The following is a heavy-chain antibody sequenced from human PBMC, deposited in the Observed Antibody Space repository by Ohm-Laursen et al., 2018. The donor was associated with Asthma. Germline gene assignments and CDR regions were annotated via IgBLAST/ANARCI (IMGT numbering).Heavy chain of an antibody. CDR3: ARGSGYHIF. CDR1: GASISSGDHY. V-gene: IGHV4-31*11. J-gene: IGHJ4*02. D-gene: IGHD3-3*01. CDR2: IYYSGST. Sequence: SETLSLTCAVSGASISSGDHYWSWMRQHPGKGPEWIGYIYYSGSTNYNPSLESRLTISVDTSQNQLFLTLSSVTAADTAVYYCARGSGYHIFWGQGTLVTVSS.